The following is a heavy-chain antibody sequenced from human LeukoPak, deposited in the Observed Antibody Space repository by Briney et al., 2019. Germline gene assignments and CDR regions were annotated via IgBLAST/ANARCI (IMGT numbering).Heavy chain of an antibody. CDR1: GYTFTGYY. D-gene: IGHD2-15*01. CDR3: ARVGYCSGDRCYLHFDY. CDR2: INPNSGGT. J-gene: IGHJ4*02. Sequence: GASVKVSCKASGYTFTGYYMHWVRQAPGQGLEWMGWINPNSGGTNYAQKFQGRVTMTRDTSISTAYMELSRLRSDDTAVYYCARVGYCSGDRCYLHFDYWGQGTLVTVSS. V-gene: IGHV1-2*02.